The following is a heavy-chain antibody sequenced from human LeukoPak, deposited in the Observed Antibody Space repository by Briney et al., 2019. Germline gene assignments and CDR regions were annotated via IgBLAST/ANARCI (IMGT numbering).Heavy chain of an antibody. CDR2: LRNKANSYTT. V-gene: IGHV3-72*01. Sequence: GGSLRLSCAASGFTFSDHYMDWVRQAPGKGLEWVGRLRNKANSYTTEYAASVKGRFTISRDDSKNSLYLQMNSLKTEDTAVYFCVRAGIVTTPHFFGYWGQGTLVTVSS. J-gene: IGHJ4*02. CDR1: GFTFSDHY. CDR3: VRAGIVTTPHFFGY. D-gene: IGHD5-12*01.